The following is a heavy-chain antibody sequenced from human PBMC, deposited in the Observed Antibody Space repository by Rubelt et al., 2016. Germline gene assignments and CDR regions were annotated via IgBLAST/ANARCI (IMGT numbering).Heavy chain of an antibody. J-gene: IGHJ4*02. D-gene: IGHD3-22*01. V-gene: IGHV1-18*01. CDR2: ISAYNVHT. Sequence: QVQLVKSGAEVKKPGSSVKVSCKASGYTFTSYGISWVRQAPGQGLEWMGWISAYNVHTNYAEKLQGRVTMTTDTSTSTGYMELSSLRSEDTAVYYCAADPDYYDSPRWGQGTRVTVSS. CDR1: GYTFTSYG. CDR3: AADPDYYDSPR.